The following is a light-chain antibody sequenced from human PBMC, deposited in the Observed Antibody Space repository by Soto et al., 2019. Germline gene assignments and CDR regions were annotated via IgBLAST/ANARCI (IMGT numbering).Light chain of an antibody. Sequence: DIVMTHSPDSLAVSLGERATINCKSSQSVLYSSNNKNYLAWYQQKPGQPPKLLIYWASTRESGVPDRFSGSGSGTDFTLTISSLQAEDAAVYYCQQYYSTPRTFGQGTKVDIK. J-gene: IGKJ1*01. CDR1: QSVLYSSNNKNY. CDR3: QQYYSTPRT. CDR2: WAS. V-gene: IGKV4-1*01.